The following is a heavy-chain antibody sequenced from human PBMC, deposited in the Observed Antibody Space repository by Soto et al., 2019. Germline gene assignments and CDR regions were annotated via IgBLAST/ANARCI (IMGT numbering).Heavy chain of an antibody. CDR3: ARDYYGSGSRNWFDP. V-gene: IGHV3-48*01. J-gene: IGHJ5*02. CDR1: VLTFSSFH. Sequence: PGGSLRLSCAASVLTFSSFHMNWVRQVPGRGLEWVAYITSSSDTIYYSDSVKGRFTISRDNAKNSLYLQMNSLRAEDTAVYYCARDYYGSGSRNWFDPWGQGTLVTVSS. CDR2: ITSSSDTI. D-gene: IGHD3-10*01.